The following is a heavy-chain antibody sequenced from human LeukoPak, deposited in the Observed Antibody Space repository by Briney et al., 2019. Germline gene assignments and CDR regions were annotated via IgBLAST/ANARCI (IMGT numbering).Heavy chain of an antibody. Sequence: MTSETLSLTCTVSGGSISSGDYYWSWIRQHPGKGLEWVGSIYYSGRTYYNPSLKSRVTISVDTSKNQFSLKLSSVTAAGTAVYYCARDRYDSYPMDVWGQGTTVTVSS. D-gene: IGHD3-3*01. CDR3: ARDRYDSYPMDV. CDR2: IYYSGRT. V-gene: IGHV4-31*03. J-gene: IGHJ6*02. CDR1: GGSISSGDYY.